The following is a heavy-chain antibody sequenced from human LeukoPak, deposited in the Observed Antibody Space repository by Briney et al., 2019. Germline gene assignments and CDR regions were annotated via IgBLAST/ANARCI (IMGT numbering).Heavy chain of an antibody. Sequence: SGGSLRLSCAASGFTFSNYGMSWVRQAPGKGLEWVSAVTGSGVSTYHADSVKGRFTISRDNSKNTLHLQMDSLSAEDTAVYYCTSDTVNTAVGIDYWGQGTLVTVSS. CDR2: VTGSGVST. V-gene: IGHV3-23*01. CDR1: GFTFSNYG. J-gene: IGHJ4*02. D-gene: IGHD5-18*01. CDR3: TSDTVNTAVGIDY.